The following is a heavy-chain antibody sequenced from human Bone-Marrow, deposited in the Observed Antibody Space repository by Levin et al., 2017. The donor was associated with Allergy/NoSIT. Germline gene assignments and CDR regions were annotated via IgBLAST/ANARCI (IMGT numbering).Heavy chain of an antibody. CDR1: GFPFRTYA. D-gene: IGHD2-15*01. J-gene: IGHJ4*02. CDR3: AKDRDGGYCTGGSCSFDF. CDR2: ISGNGGTI. Sequence: GGSLRLSCEASGFPFRTYALSWVRQAPGEGLEWLSAISGNGGTIYYADSVKGRFTISRDNSKNTVYLQLNSLRAEDTARYYCAKDRDGGYCTGGSCSFDFWGQGTLVTVSS. V-gene: IGHV3-23*01.